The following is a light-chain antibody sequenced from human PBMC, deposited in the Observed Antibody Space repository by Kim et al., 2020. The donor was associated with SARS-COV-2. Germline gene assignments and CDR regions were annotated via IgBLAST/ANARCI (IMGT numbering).Light chain of an antibody. CDR3: QQHGTSTIT. V-gene: IGKV3-20*01. Sequence: SPGERATLSCRARQSVINSALAWYHQKPGQAPRLLVYAVSSRATGIPDRFSGSGSGTDFTLTISRVEPEDFGVFYCQQHGTSTITFGQGTRLEIK. CDR2: AVS. CDR1: QSVINSA. J-gene: IGKJ5*01.